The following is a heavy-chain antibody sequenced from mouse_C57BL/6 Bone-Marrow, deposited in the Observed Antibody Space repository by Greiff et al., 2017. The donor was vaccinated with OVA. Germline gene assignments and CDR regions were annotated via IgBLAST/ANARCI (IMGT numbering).Heavy chain of an antibody. CDR3: ERHEDGYDASYVDY. D-gene: IGHD2-2*01. CDR1: GYAFSSSW. J-gene: IGHJ2*01. V-gene: IGHV1-82*01. Sequence: QVQLQQSGPELVKPGASVKISCKASGYAFSSSWMNWVKQRPGKGLEWIGRIYPGDGDTNYNGKFKGKATLTADKSSSPAYMQLSSLTSEDSAVYFCERHEDGYDASYVDYWGQGTTLTVSA. CDR2: IYPGDGDT.